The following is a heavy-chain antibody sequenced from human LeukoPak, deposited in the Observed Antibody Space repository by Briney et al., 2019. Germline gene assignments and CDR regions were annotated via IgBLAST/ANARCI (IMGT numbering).Heavy chain of an antibody. CDR1: GGTFSSYA. CDR3: ARDGREDALYGGDWYFDL. Sequence: SVKVSCKASGGTFSSYAISWVRQAPGQGLEWMGGIIPIFGTANYAQKFQGRVTITADESTSTAYMELSSLRSEDTAVYYCARDGREDALYGGDWYFDLWGRGTLVTVSS. CDR2: IIPIFGTA. V-gene: IGHV1-69*13. J-gene: IGHJ2*01. D-gene: IGHD4-23*01.